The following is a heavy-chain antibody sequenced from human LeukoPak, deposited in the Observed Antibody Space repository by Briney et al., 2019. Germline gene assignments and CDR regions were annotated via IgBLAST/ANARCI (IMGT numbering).Heavy chain of an antibody. CDR1: GGTFSSYA. CDR3: ARDPLGGITGTTSDY. V-gene: IGHV1-69*13. J-gene: IGHJ4*02. D-gene: IGHD1-7*01. Sequence: ASVKVSCKASGGTFSSYAISWVRQAPGQGLEWMGGIIPIFGTANYAQKFQGRVTITADESTSTAYMELSSLRSEDTAVYYCARDPLGGITGTTSDYWGQGTLVTVSS. CDR2: IIPIFGTA.